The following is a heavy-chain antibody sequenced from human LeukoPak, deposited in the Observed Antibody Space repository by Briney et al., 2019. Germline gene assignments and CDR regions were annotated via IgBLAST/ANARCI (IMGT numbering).Heavy chain of an antibody. V-gene: IGHV1-2*02. D-gene: IGHD1-26*01. CDR1: GYTLTGYY. CDR3: ARDVSGSYQYYFDY. J-gene: IGHJ4*02. CDR2: INPNSGGT. Sequence: GASVKVSCKASGYTLTGYYMHWVRQAPGQGLEWMGWINPNSGGTNYAQKFQGRVTMTRDTSISTAYMELSRLRSDDTAVYYCARDVSGSYQYYFDYWGQGTLVTVSS.